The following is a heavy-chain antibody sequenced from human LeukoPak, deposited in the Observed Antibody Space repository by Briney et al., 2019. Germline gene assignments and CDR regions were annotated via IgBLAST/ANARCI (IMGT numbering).Heavy chain of an antibody. D-gene: IGHD6-13*01. CDR1: GGSISSGGYH. J-gene: IGHJ4*02. CDR3: ARARSSWYPYFDY. Sequence: PSETLSLTCTVSGGSISSGGYHWSWIRQHPGKGLEWIGYIYYSGSTYYNPSLKSRVTISVDTSKNQFSLKLGSVTAADTAVYYCARARSSWYPYFDYWGQGTLVTVSS. CDR2: IYYSGST. V-gene: IGHV4-31*03.